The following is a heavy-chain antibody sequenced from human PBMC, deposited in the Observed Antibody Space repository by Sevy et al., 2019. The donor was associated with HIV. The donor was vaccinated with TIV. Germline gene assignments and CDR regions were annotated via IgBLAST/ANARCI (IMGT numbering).Heavy chain of an antibody. D-gene: IGHD3-22*01. CDR1: GGSFSGYY. J-gene: IGHJ4*02. CDR2: INHSGST. V-gene: IGHV4-34*01. Sequence: SETLSLTCAVYGGSFSGYYWSWIRQPPGKGLEWIGEINHSGSTNYNPSLKSRVTISVDTSKNQFSLKLSSMTAADTAVYYCARDYYDSSGYKYYFDYWGQGTLVTVSS. CDR3: ARDYYDSSGYKYYFDY.